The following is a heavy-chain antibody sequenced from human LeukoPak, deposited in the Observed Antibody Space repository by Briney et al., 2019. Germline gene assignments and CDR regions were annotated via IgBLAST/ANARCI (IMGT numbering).Heavy chain of an antibody. CDR3: ARSSRDVDTALVLDY. CDR1: GFTVSSNY. CDR2: TYSGGTT. J-gene: IGHJ4*02. D-gene: IGHD5-18*01. V-gene: IGHV3-53*01. Sequence: GGSLRLSWAASGFTVSSNYMAWVRQAPGKGLEWVSVTYSGGTTYYAASVKGRFDISRDNSKNTLYRQRNSLRGKDRAERYIARSSRDVDTALVLDYWGQGALVTVSS.